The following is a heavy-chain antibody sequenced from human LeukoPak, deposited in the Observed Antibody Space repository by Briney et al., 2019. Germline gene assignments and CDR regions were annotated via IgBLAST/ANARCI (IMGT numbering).Heavy chain of an antibody. Sequence: ASVTVSCTASGYTFTSYYMHWVRQAPGQGLEWMGIINPSGGSTSYAQKFQGRVTMTRDTSTSTVYMELSSLRSEDTAVYYCARDGRGAAAADDPLDLWGQGTTVTVSS. D-gene: IGHD6-13*01. J-gene: IGHJ3*01. CDR3: ARDGRGAAAADDPLDL. CDR1: GYTFTSYY. CDR2: INPSGGST. V-gene: IGHV1-46*01.